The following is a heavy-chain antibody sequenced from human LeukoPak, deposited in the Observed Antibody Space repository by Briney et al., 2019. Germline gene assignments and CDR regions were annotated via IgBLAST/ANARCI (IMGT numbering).Heavy chain of an antibody. V-gene: IGHV4-34*01. Sequence: SETLSLTCAVYGGSFSGYYWSWIRQPPGKGLEWIGEINHSGSTNYNPSLKSRVTISVDTSKNQFSLKLSSVTAADTAVYYCARRSITMVRGVIIPDAFDIWGQGTMVTVSS. CDR1: GGSFSGYY. CDR2: INHSGST. CDR3: ARRSITMVRGVIIPDAFDI. D-gene: IGHD3-10*01. J-gene: IGHJ3*02.